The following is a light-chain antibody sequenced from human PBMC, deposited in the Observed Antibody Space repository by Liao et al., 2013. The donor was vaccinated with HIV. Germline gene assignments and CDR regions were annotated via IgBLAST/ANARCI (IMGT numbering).Light chain of an antibody. J-gene: IGLJ2*01. CDR3: QAWDRNTAI. V-gene: IGLV3-21*01. Sequence: SYELTQPPSVSVAPGTTARITCEGINIGTKGVHWYQQKPGQSPLLVIYQDTYRPSGIPERFSGSNSGNTATLTISGTQPMDEADYYCQAWDRNTAIFGGGTKLTVL. CDR1: NIGTKG. CDR2: QDT.